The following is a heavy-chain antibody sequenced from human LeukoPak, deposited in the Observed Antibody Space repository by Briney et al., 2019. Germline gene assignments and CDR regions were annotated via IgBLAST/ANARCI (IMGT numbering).Heavy chain of an antibody. V-gene: IGHV3-23*01. J-gene: IGHJ4*02. CDR2: ISGSGGST. D-gene: IGHD3-10*01. Sequence: GGSLRLSCAASGFTFSSYAMSWVRQAPGKGLEWVSAISGSGGSTYYADSVKGRFTISRDNSKNTLYLQMNSLRAEDTAVYHCAKDYYGSGSCFDYWGQGTLVTVSS. CDR3: AKDYYGSGSCFDY. CDR1: GFTFSSYA.